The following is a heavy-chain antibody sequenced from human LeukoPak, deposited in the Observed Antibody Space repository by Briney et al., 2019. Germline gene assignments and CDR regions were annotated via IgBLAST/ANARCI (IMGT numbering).Heavy chain of an antibody. D-gene: IGHD2-2*01. CDR2: ISDSGGRT. Sequence: GGSLRLSCAVSGITLSNYGMSWVRQAPGKGLEWVAGISDSGGRTNYADSVKGRFTISRDNPKNTLYLQMNSLRAEDTAVYYCARVKEYQLLTYWGQGTLVTVSS. CDR1: GITLSNYG. J-gene: IGHJ4*02. CDR3: ARVKEYQLLTY. V-gene: IGHV3-23*01.